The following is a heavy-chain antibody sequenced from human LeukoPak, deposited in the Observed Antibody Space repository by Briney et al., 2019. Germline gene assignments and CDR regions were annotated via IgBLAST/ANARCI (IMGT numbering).Heavy chain of an antibody. Sequence: SVKVSCKASGGTFSSYAISWVRQAPGQGLDWMGGIIPIFGTANYAQNFQGRVTITADKSMSTAYMELSSLRSEDTAVYYCARRPYHYGSGSYEGALDIWGQGTMVIVSS. CDR2: IIPIFGTA. D-gene: IGHD3-10*01. CDR3: ARRPYHYGSGSYEGALDI. V-gene: IGHV1-69*06. CDR1: GGTFSSYA. J-gene: IGHJ3*02.